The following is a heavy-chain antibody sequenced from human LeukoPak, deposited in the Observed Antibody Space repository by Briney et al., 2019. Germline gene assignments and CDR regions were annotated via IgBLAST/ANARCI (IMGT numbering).Heavy chain of an antibody. D-gene: IGHD3-22*01. CDR3: ARGFYYDSSGYFLPKYAPKNFDY. J-gene: IGHJ4*02. CDR1: GGSISSSSHY. CDR2: IYCSGST. V-gene: IGHV4-39*01. Sequence: SETLSLTCTVSGGSISSSSHYWGWIRQPPGKGLEWIGSIYCSGSTYYNPSLKSRVTISVDTSKNQFSLKLSSVTAAGTAVYYCARGFYYDSSGYFLPKYAPKNFDYWGQGTLVTVSS.